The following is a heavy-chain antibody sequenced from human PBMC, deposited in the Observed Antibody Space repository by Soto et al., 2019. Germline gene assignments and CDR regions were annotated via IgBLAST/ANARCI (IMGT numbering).Heavy chain of an antibody. J-gene: IGHJ4*02. D-gene: IGHD6-19*01. CDR2: MNPNSGNT. CDR1: GYTFTSYD. V-gene: IGHV1-8*01. CDR3: AMTLAVAGTSDY. Sequence: QVQLVQSGAEVKKPGASVKVSCKASGYTFTSYDINWVRQATGQGLEWMGWMNPNSGNTGYAQKCQGRVTMTRNTSISTAYMELSSLRSEDTAVYYCAMTLAVAGTSDYWGQGTLVTVSS.